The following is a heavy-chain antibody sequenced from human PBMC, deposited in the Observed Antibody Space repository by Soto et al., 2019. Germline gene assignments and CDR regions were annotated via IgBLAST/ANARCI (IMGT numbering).Heavy chain of an antibody. J-gene: IGHJ6*02. D-gene: IGHD2-2*01. V-gene: IGHV1-69*01. CDR2: IIPIPGTA. Sequence: QVQLVQSGAEVKKPGSSVKVSCKASGGTFSSYAISWVRQAPGQGLEWMGGIIPIPGTANYAQKFQGRVTITADESTSTAYMELSSLRSEDTAVYYCARSQGSRTSLEISYDYYYGMDVWGQGTTVTVSS. CDR3: ARSQGSRTSLEISYDYYYGMDV. CDR1: GGTFSSYA.